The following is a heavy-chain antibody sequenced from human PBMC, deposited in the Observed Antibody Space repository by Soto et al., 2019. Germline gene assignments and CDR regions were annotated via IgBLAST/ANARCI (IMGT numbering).Heavy chain of an antibody. D-gene: IGHD3-10*01. V-gene: IGHV4-34*02. CDR3: ARGLILWFGELSRRGGYYYYMDV. CDR2: INDSGDI. CDR1: GGSFSGYQ. Sequence: QVQLQQWGAGLLKPSETLSLTCAVYGGSFSGYQWSWIRQTPGKGLEWIGGINDSGDINYNPSLKRRVTILVDAVKKQISLNLSSVTAAATAVYYCARGLILWFGELSRRGGYYYYMDVWGKGTTVTVSS. J-gene: IGHJ6*03.